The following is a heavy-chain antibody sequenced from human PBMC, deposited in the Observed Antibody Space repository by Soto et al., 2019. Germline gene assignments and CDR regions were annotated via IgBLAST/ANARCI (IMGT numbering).Heavy chain of an antibody. V-gene: IGHV4-34*01. CDR1: GGSFSGYY. CDR3: ARGRTVATFYYYYGMDV. J-gene: IGHJ6*02. D-gene: IGHD5-12*01. CDR2: INYSGST. Sequence: PSETLSLTCAVYGGSFSGYYWSWIRQPPGKGLEWIGEINYSGSTNYNPSLKSRVTISVDTSKNQFSLKLSSVTAADTAVYYCARGRTVATFYYYYGMDVWGQGTTVTVS.